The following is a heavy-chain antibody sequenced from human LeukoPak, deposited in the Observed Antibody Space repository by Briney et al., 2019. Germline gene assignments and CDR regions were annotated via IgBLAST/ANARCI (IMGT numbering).Heavy chain of an antibody. J-gene: IGHJ4*02. Sequence: GASVKVSCKASGYTFTSYAISWVRQAPGQGLEWMGGIIPIFGTANYAQKFQGRVTITTDESTSTAYMELSSLRSEDTAVYYCARSFRAVGATPLYYFDYWGQGTLVTVSS. CDR3: ARSFRAVGATPLYYFDY. V-gene: IGHV1-69*05. CDR1: GYTFTSYA. D-gene: IGHD1-26*01. CDR2: IIPIFGTA.